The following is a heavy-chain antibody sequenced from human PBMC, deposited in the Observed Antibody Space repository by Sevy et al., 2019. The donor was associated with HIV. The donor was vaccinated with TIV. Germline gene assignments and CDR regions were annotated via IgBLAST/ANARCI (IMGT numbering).Heavy chain of an antibody. Sequence: GGSLRPSFAASGFTFISNSMNWVRQAPGKGLEWVSSIIIISSYIYNADSVKGRFTIPRDNAMNSLYLQMNSLRAEDTAVYYCARDPVLEGSTISYYYYYGMDVWGQGTTVTVSS. J-gene: IGHJ6*02. CDR3: ARDPVLEGSTISYYYYYGMDV. V-gene: IGHV3-21*01. D-gene: IGHD2-2*01. CDR1: GFTFISNS. CDR2: IIIISSYI.